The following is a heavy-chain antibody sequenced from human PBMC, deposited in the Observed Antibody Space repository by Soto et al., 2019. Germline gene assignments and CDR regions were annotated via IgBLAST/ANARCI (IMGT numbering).Heavy chain of an antibody. V-gene: IGHV4-61*01. CDR2: ILDSGTT. Sequence: SETLSLTCFVSGGSVSRGSYYWTWIRQPPGKGLEWIGYILDSGTTDYNPSLKSRVTMSVDTSKNQFSLNLRSVTAADTAVYYCARQRVLPAQYYFDSWGQGGVVTVSS. J-gene: IGHJ4*02. CDR3: ARQRVLPAQYYFDS. CDR1: GGSVSRGSYY. D-gene: IGHD6-13*01.